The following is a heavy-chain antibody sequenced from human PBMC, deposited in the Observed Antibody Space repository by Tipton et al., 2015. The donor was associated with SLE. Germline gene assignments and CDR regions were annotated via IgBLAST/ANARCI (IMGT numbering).Heavy chain of an antibody. D-gene: IGHD3-16*01. Sequence: LRLSCTVSGVSIRSHYWSWIRQSPGKGLEWIGEVNHLGTIYYNASLKSRVTISIDTSKSHFSLKLTSVTAADTAVYYCARMEGMITYGGIAGLWGQGTVVTVSS. V-gene: IGHV4-59*08. CDR2: VNHLGTI. CDR1: GVSIRSHY. CDR3: ARMEGMITYGGIAGL. J-gene: IGHJ4*02.